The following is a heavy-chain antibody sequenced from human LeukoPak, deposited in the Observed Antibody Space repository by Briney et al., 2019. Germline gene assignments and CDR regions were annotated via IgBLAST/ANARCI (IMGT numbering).Heavy chain of an antibody. CDR2: MNPNNGNT. J-gene: IGHJ4*02. CDR3: ARGFLDYDSSDYAFSYY. CDR1: GYTFTSYD. D-gene: IGHD3-22*01. V-gene: IGHV1-8*01. Sequence: GASVKVSCKASGYTFTSYDITWVRQASGEGLEWMGWMNPNNGNTGYAQRFQGRVTLTRDTSISTAYMELSSLRSEDTAVYCCARGFLDYDSSDYAFSYYWGQGTLVTVSS.